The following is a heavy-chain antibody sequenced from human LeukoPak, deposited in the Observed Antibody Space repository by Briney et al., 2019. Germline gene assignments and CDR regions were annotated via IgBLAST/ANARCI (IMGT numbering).Heavy chain of an antibody. V-gene: IGHV1-8*01. Sequence: ASVKVSCKASGYTFTSYDITWVRQATGQGLEWMGWMNPNSGNTGYAQKFQGRVTMTRNTSISTACMELGSLRSEDTAVYYCARAYSGRYFDYWGQGTLVTVSS. J-gene: IGHJ4*02. CDR1: GYTFTSYD. D-gene: IGHD1-26*01. CDR2: MNPNSGNT. CDR3: ARAYSGRYFDY.